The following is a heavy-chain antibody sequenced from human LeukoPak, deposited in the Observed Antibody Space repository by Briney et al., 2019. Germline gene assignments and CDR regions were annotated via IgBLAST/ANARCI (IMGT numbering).Heavy chain of an antibody. J-gene: IGHJ6*02. Sequence: GGSLRLSCAASGFTFSDYNMNWVRQAPGKGLEWVSYITNSGSTIHYADSVKGRFTISRDNAKNSLYLQMNSLRAEDTAVYYCARSIGLTGGGVDVWGQGTTVTVS. CDR1: GFTFSDYN. CDR2: ITNSGSTI. V-gene: IGHV3-11*01. D-gene: IGHD3-9*01. CDR3: ARSIGLTGGGVDV.